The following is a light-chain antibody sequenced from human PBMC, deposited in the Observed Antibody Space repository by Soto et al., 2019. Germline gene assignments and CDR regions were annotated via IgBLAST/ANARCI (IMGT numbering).Light chain of an antibody. J-gene: IGLJ2*01. CDR2: GNS. CDR1: SSNIGAGYY. CDR3: HSYDSSLSAVV. Sequence: QPVLTQPPSVSGAPGQRVTISCTGSSSNIGAGYYVHWYQQLPGTAPKLLIYGNSNRPSGVPDRFSGSKSGTSSSLAITGLQAEDEADYYCHSYDSSLSAVVFGGGTKLTVL. V-gene: IGLV1-40*01.